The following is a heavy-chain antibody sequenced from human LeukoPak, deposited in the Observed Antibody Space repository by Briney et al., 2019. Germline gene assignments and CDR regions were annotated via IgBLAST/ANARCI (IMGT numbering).Heavy chain of an antibody. V-gene: IGHV4-59*12. D-gene: IGHD1-14*01. CDR2: IYYSGST. Sequence: SETLSLTCTGSGGSISSYYWSWIRQPPGKGLEWIGYIYYSGSTNYNPSLKSRVTISVDKSKTQFSLKLSSVTAADTAVYYCASKVFPGLTNWGQGTLVTVSS. CDR3: ASKVFPGLTN. J-gene: IGHJ4*02. CDR1: GGSISSYY.